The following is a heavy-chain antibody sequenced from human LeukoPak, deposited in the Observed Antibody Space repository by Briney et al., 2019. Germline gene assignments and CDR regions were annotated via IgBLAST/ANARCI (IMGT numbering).Heavy chain of an antibody. CDR2: INPNSGGT. CDR1: GYTFTGYY. CDR3: ARTPVMVRGFNWFEP. V-gene: IGHV1-2*02. Sequence: ASVKVSCKASGYTFTGYYMHWVRQAPGQGLEWMGWINPNSGGTNYAQKFQGRVTMTRDTSISTAYMELSRLRSDDTAVYYCARTPVMVRGFNWFEPWGQGTLVTVSS. J-gene: IGHJ5*02. D-gene: IGHD3-10*01.